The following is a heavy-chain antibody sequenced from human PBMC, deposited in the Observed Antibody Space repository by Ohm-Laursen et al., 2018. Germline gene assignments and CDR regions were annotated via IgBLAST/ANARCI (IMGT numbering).Heavy chain of an antibody. CDR3: ARDSAQGGAFDI. CDR2: IKQDGSEK. V-gene: IGHV3-7*01. J-gene: IGHJ3*02. D-gene: IGHD3-16*01. CDR1: GFTFSSYW. Sequence: GSLRLSCTASGFTFSSYWMSWVRQTPGKGLEWVANIKQDGSEKYYVDSVKGRFTISRDNAKNSLYLQMNSLRAEDTAVYYCARDSAQGGAFDIWGQGSLVTVSS.